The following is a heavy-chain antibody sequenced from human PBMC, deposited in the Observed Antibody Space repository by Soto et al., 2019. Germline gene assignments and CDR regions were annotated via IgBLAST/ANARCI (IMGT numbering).Heavy chain of an antibody. CDR2: IIPIFGAA. CDR3: ARERGEYSSSDYYYYGMDV. V-gene: IGHV1-69*13. D-gene: IGHD6-6*01. CDR1: GGTFSSYA. Sequence: SVKASCKASGGTFSSYAISWVRQAPGQGLEWMGGIIPIFGAANYAQKFQGRVTITADESTSTAYMELSSLRSEDTAVYYRARERGEYSSSDYYYYGMDVWGQGTTVTVSS. J-gene: IGHJ6*02.